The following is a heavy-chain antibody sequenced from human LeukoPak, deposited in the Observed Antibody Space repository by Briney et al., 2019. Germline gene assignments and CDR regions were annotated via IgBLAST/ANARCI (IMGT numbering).Heavy chain of an antibody. CDR3: ARGGYSYDDAFDI. V-gene: IGHV3-23*01. CDR2: ISGSGDNT. D-gene: IGHD5-18*01. Sequence: GGSLRLSCAASGFSFGSYALSWVRQAPGKGLEWVSVISGSGDNTHYTDPVKGRFTISRDNSKNTLYLQMNSLRAEDTAVYYCARGGYSYDDAFDIWGQGTMVTVSS. CDR1: GFSFGSYA. J-gene: IGHJ3*02.